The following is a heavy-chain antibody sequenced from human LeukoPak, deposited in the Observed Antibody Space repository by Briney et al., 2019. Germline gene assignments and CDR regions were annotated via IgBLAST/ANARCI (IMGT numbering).Heavy chain of an antibody. CDR2: ISAYNGNT. CDR3: ARFVGYSSSSGRGLDDY. V-gene: IGHV1-18*01. Sequence: ASVTVSCKASGYTFTSYGISWVRQAPGQGLEWMGWISAYNGNTNYAQKFQGRVTMTRDMSTSTVYMELSSLRSEDTAVYYCARFVGYSSSSGRGLDDYWGQGTLVTVSS. J-gene: IGHJ4*02. D-gene: IGHD6-6*01. CDR1: GYTFTSYG.